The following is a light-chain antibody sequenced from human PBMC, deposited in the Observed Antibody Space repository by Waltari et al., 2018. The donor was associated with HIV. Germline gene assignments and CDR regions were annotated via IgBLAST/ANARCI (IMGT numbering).Light chain of an antibody. CDR3: ASWDDSLNGVI. J-gene: IGLJ2*01. CDR1: PSNIGTRP. V-gene: IGLV1-44*01. Sequence: QSVLTQPPSASGTPGQRVTISCSGSPSNIGTRPVNWYQQLAGSAPKLLIYRSDLRPSGVPDRFSGSKSATSASLAISGLQSEDEATYYCASWDDSLNGVIFGGGTELTVL. CDR2: RSD.